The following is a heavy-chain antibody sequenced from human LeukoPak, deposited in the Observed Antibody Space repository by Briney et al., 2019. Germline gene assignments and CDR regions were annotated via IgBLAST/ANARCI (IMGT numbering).Heavy chain of an antibody. CDR2: ISWNSGSI. CDR1: GFTFSSYA. V-gene: IGHV3-9*01. Sequence: AGGSLRLSCAASGFTFSSYAMSWVRQAPGKGLEWVSGISWNSGSIGYADSVKGRFTISRDNAKNSLYLQMNSLRAEDTALYYCAKDKDDILTGFFDYWGQGTLVTVSS. D-gene: IGHD3-9*01. CDR3: AKDKDDILTGFFDY. J-gene: IGHJ4*02.